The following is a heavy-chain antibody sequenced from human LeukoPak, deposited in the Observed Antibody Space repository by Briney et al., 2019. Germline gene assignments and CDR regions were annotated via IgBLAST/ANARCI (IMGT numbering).Heavy chain of an antibody. CDR1: GFTFGDYA. CDR3: AKPTNYDILTGDWFDP. V-gene: IGHV3-23*01. J-gene: IGHJ5*02. D-gene: IGHD3-9*01. CDR2: ISGSGGST. Sequence: GGSLRLSCTASGFTFGDYAISWVRQAPGEGLEWVSAISGSGGSTYYADSVKGRFTISRDNSKNTLYLQMNSLRAEDTAVYYCAKPTNYDILTGDWFDPWGQGTLVTVSS.